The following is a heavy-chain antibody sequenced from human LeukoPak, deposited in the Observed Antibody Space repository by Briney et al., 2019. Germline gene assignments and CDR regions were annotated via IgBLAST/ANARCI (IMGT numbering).Heavy chain of an antibody. V-gene: IGHV4-61*02. J-gene: IGHJ3*02. D-gene: IGHD3-22*01. CDR3: ARGEGDDSSGFGYNDAFDI. CDR1: GGSISSGSYY. CDR2: IYTSGST. Sequence: PSETLSLTCTVSGGSISSGSYYWSWIRQPAGKGLEWIGRIYTSGSTNYNPSLKSRVTISVDTSKNQFSLKLSSVTAADTAVYYCARGEGDDSSGFGYNDAFDIWGQGTMVTVSS.